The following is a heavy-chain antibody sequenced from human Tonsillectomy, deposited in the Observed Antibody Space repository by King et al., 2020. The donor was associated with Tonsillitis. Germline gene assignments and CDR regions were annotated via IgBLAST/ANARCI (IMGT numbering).Heavy chain of an antibody. CDR3: TRVLEVVAALHY. CDR1: GFTFGDFS. J-gene: IGHJ4*02. D-gene: IGHD2-15*01. V-gene: IGHV3-49*03. Sequence: VQLVESGGGLVQPGVSLILSGTGSGFTFGDFSMSWCRQAPGNGRDWVGLIRSKAYGGTKEYAASVKGRFTISRDDSKSIAYLQMNSLKTEDTAVYYCTRVLEVVAALHYWGQGTLVTVSS. CDR2: IRSKAYGGTK.